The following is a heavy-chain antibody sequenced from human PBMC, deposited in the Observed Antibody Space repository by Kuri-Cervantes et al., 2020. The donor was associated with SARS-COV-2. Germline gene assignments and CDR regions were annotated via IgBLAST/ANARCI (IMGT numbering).Heavy chain of an antibody. D-gene: IGHD4-17*01. CDR1: GYSFTNYG. J-gene: IGHJ6*01. CDR3: ARGGNYYGDYVIYWYYGMDD. CDR2: ISAYQGNT. Sequence: AVTVSCKPSGYSFTNYGIRWVRQAPGQRLEWMGWISAYQGNTNYAQKPQGRATITRDTSASTAYMQLSSLRSDDTAVYYCARGGNYYGDYVIYWYYGMDDWGQGTTVTVSS. V-gene: IGHV1-18*01.